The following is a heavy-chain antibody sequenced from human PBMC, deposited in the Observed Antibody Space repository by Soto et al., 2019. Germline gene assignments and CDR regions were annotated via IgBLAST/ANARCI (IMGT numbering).Heavy chain of an antibody. CDR1: GFTFSSYS. CDR2: ISSSSSYI. CDR3: ARDTSSGWAFDY. Sequence: GWSLRLSCAASGFTFSSYSMNWVRQAPGKGLEWVSSISSSSSYIYYADSVKGRFTISRDNAENSLYLQMNSLRAEDTAVYYCARDTSSGWAFDYWGQGTLVT. D-gene: IGHD6-19*01. V-gene: IGHV3-21*01. J-gene: IGHJ4*02.